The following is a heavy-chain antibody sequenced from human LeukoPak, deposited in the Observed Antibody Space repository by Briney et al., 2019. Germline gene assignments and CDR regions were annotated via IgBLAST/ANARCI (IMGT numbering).Heavy chain of an antibody. D-gene: IGHD3-10*01. J-gene: IGHJ4*02. Sequence: GGSLRLSCAASGFTVSSNYMSWVRQAPGKGLEWVSVIYSGGSTYYADSVKGRFTISRDNSKNTLYLQMNSLRAEDTAVYYCARVPLYYGGLSFDYWGQGTLVTVSS. CDR3: ARVPLYYGGLSFDY. V-gene: IGHV3-53*01. CDR2: IYSGGST. CDR1: GFTVSSNY.